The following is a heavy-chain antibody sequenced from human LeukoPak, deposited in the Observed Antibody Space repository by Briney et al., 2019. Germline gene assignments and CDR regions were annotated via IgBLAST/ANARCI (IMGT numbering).Heavy chain of an antibody. J-gene: IGHJ4*02. V-gene: IGHV5-10-1*01. CDR2: IDPSDSYT. CDR3: ARLPQAYYYGSGSSINPDY. Sequence: GESLKISCKGSGYSFTSYWISWVRQMPGKGLEWMGRIDPSDSYTNYSPSLQGHVTISADKSISTAYLQWSSLKASDTAMYYCARLPQAYYYGSGSSINPDYWGQGTLVTVSS. D-gene: IGHD3-10*01. CDR1: GYSFTSYW.